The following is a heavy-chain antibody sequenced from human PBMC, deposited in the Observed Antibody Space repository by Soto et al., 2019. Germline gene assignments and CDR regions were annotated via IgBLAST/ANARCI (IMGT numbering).Heavy chain of an antibody. Sequence: GGSLRLSCAASGFTFDDYPMHWVRQVPGKGLEWVSGISWNSKNVGYADSVRGRFSISRDNAENSLYLQMNGLRAEDTAVYYCARDHPRLSHSFDYCGQGALVTVSS. CDR1: GFTFDDYP. CDR2: ISWNSKNV. CDR3: ARDHPRLSHSFDY. J-gene: IGHJ4*02. V-gene: IGHV3-9*01.